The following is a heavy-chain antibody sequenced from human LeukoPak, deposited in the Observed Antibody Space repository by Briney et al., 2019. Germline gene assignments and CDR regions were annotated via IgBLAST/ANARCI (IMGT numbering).Heavy chain of an antibody. J-gene: IGHJ4*02. D-gene: IGHD4-17*01. CDR1: GGSLRGSY. CDR3: ARGIESYGDYGY. CDR2: MYNSGST. V-gene: IGHV4-59*01. Sequence: SETLSLTCTVSGGSLRGSYWSWIRQPPGKGLEWVAYMYNSGSTNYHPTLKSRVTISIDTSKNQFSLKLSSLTAADTAIYYCARGIESYGDYGYWGQGILVTVSS.